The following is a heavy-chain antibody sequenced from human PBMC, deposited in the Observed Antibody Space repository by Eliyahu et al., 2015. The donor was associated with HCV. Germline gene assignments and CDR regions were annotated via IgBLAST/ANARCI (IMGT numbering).Heavy chain of an antibody. D-gene: IGHD6-6*01. CDR3: ARVAARLQYYFDY. J-gene: IGHJ4*02. CDR2: IYIAGNT. V-gene: IGHV3-66*02. Sequence: GKGLEWVSIIYIAGNTYYADSVKGRFTISRDNSKNTLYLQMNSLRAEDTAVYYCARVAARLQYYFDYWGQGTLVTVSS.